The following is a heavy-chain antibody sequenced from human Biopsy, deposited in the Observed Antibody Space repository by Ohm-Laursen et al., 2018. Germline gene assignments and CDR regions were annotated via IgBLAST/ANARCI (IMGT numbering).Heavy chain of an antibody. J-gene: IGHJ5*02. V-gene: IGHV4-39*01. CDR3: ARDYDTSGYYYVS. D-gene: IGHD3-22*01. CDR2: IFYRGST. CDR1: GGSISNNNYY. Sequence: SDTLSLTCTVSGGSISNNNYYWGWIRQPPGKGLEWIGSIFYRGSTHYKPSLKGRVNISVYTSKNQFSLKLNSVTAADTAVYYCARDYDTSGYYYVSWGQGTLVTVSS.